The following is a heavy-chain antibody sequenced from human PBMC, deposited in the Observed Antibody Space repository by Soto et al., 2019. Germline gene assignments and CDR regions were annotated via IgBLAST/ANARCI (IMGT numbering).Heavy chain of an antibody. CDR2: IYYSGST. CDR1: GVSISSYY. D-gene: IGHD5-12*01. V-gene: IGHV4-59*08. CDR3: ASHGIGGYIFGYYYYYCYMLV. Sequence: SETLSLTCTVSGVSISSYYWSWIRQPPGKGLEWIGYIYYSGSTNYNPSLKSRVTISVDTSKNQFSLKLSSVTAADTAVYYCASHGIGGYIFGYYYYYCYMLVWCKGIKVTVS. J-gene: IGHJ6*03.